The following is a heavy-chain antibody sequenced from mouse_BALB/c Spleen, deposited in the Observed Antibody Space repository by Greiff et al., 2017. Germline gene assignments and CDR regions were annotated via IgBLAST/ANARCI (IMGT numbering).Heavy chain of an antibody. CDR3: ARNDYYGSSYSFAY. CDR2: IWGGGST. Sequence: VKLVESGPGLVAPSQSLSITCTVSGFSLSRYSVHWVRQPPGKGLEWLGMIWGGGSTDYNSALKSRLSISKDNSKSQVFLKMNSLQTDDTAMYYCARNDYYGSSYSFAYWGQGTLVTVSA. CDR1: GFSLSRYS. V-gene: IGHV2-6-4*01. D-gene: IGHD1-1*01. J-gene: IGHJ3*01.